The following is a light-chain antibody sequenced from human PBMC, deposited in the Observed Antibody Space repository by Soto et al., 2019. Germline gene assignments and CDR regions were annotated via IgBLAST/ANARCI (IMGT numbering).Light chain of an antibody. CDR1: QSVSSSY. J-gene: IGKJ5*01. V-gene: IGKV3-20*01. CDR2: GAS. Sequence: ETVLTQSPGTLSLSPGERVTLSCRTSQSVSSSYLAWYQQKPGQAPRLLMYGASNRASGIPDRFSGSGSGTDFTLTISRLEPEDFAVYYCQQYGGSSLIIFGQGTRLGLN. CDR3: QQYGGSSLII.